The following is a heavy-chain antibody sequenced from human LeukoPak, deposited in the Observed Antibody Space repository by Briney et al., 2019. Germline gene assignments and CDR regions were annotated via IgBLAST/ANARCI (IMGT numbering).Heavy chain of an antibody. CDR1: GFLFISYA. J-gene: IGHJ4*02. V-gene: IGHV3-64D*06. CDR2: IISGGGGT. CDR3: VKDAYSGTWYGCFDY. D-gene: IGHD5-12*01. Sequence: GSLRLSSSASGFLFISYAMHWVRQAPGKGLEYVSGIISGGGGTYYSDSVKGRFTISRDNSKNTLHLQMSSLRAEDTAVYYCVKDAYSGTWYGCFDYWGQGTLVTVSS.